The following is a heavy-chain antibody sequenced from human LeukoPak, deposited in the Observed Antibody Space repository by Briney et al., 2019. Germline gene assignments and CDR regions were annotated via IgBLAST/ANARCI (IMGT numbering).Heavy chain of an antibody. CDR3: ARGRGGSYGGNSGHFDY. D-gene: IGHD4-23*01. J-gene: IGHJ4*02. Sequence: GGSLRLSCAASGFTFSSYAMSWVRQAPGKGLEWVSAISGSGGSTYYADSVKGRFTISRDNSENTLYLQMNSLRAEDTAVYYCARGRGGSYGGNSGHFDYWGQGTLVTVSS. CDR2: ISGSGGST. V-gene: IGHV3-23*01. CDR1: GFTFSSYA.